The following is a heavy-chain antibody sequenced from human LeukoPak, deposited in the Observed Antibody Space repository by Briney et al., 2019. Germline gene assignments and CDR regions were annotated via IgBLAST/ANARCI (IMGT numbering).Heavy chain of an antibody. CDR2: IYYSGST. J-gene: IGHJ5*02. V-gene: IGHV4-31*03. CDR1: GGSISSGGYD. CDR3: AREVGQGWFDP. Sequence: SQTLSLTCTVSGGSISSGGYDWSWIRQHPGKGLEWIGYIYYSGSTYYNPSLKSRVTISVDTSKNQFSLKLSSVTAADTAVYYCAREVGQGWFDPWGQGTLVTVSS. D-gene: IGHD2-15*01.